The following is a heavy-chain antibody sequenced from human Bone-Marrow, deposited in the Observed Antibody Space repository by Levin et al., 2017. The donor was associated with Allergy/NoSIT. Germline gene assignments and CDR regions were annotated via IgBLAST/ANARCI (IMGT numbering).Heavy chain of an antibody. J-gene: IGHJ2*01. CDR1: GGSFSGYY. D-gene: IGHD6-13*01. CDR2: INHSGST. Sequence: PSETLSLTCAVYGGSFSGYYWSWIRQPPGKGLEWIGEINHSGSTNYNPSLKSRVTISVDTSKNQFSLKLSSVTAADTAVYYCATLAAAGTWWYFDLWGRGTLVTVSS. CDR3: ATLAAAGTWWYFDL. V-gene: IGHV4-34*01.